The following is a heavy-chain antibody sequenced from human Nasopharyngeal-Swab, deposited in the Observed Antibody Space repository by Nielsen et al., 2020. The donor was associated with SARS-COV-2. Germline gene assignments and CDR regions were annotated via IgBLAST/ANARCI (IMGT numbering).Heavy chain of an antibody. CDR3: AKSKGMADAFDI. Sequence: GGSLRLSCAAAVVAVSSYAMSWVRQAPGKGLEWVSAISGSGGSTYYADSVKGRFTISRDNSKNTLYLQMNSLRAEDTAVYYCAKSKGMADAFDIWGQGTMVTVSS. D-gene: IGHD5-24*01. CDR1: VVAVSSYA. CDR2: ISGSGGST. J-gene: IGHJ3*02. V-gene: IGHV3-23*01.